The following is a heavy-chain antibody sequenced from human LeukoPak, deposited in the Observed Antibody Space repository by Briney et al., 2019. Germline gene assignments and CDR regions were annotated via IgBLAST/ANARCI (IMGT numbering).Heavy chain of an antibody. V-gene: IGHV3-11*04. Sequence: GGSLRLSCAASGFTFSDYYMSWIRQAPGKGLQWVAYISDSGTTVDYADSVKGRFSISRDNTENSLYLQMNSLRVEDTGFYYCARDVGADFWGQGTLVTVSS. J-gene: IGHJ4*02. CDR3: ARDVGADF. D-gene: IGHD1-26*01. CDR2: ISDSGTTV. CDR1: GFTFSDYY.